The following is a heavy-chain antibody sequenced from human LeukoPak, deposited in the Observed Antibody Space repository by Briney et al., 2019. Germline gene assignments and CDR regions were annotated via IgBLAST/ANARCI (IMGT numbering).Heavy chain of an antibody. CDR2: ISYEGSAK. V-gene: IGHV3-30*04. D-gene: IGHD4-17*01. CDR3: ATVRETGGDYDTPYYGMDV. Sequence: GRSLRLSCAASGFTFSNYALHWVRQAPGKGLDWVALISYEGSAKYYTDSVRGRFTISRDNSKSTLYLQVNSLRPEDTALYYCATVRETGGDYDTPYYGMDVWAQGPTVNVSS. CDR1: GFTFSNYA. J-gene: IGHJ6*01.